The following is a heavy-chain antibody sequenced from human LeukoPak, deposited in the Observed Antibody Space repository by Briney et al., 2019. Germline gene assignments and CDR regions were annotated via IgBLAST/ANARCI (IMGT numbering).Heavy chain of an antibody. J-gene: IGHJ5*02. CDR3: ARDGELTVTRRWFDP. D-gene: IGHD4-17*01. V-gene: IGHV1-18*01. CDR2: IRVYNGDT. CDR1: GYSFTSLG. Sequence: ASVKVSCKASGYSFTSLGISWVRQAPGQGLEWMGWIRVYNGDTNYDQKLQARVTMTTDKSTSTAYMELRSLRSDDTAVYYCARDGELTVTRRWFDPWGQGTLAT.